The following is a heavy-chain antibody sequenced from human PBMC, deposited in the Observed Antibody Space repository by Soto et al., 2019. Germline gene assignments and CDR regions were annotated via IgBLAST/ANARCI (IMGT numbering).Heavy chain of an antibody. Sequence: SETLSLTCAVYGGSFSGYYWSWIRQPPGKGLEWIGEINHSGSTNYNPSLKSRVTISVDTSKNQFSLKLSSVTAADTAVYYCARIGRYDYWGQGTLVTVSS. CDR3: ARIGRYDY. V-gene: IGHV4-34*01. CDR2: INHSGST. CDR1: GGSFSGYY. D-gene: IGHD3-9*01. J-gene: IGHJ4*02.